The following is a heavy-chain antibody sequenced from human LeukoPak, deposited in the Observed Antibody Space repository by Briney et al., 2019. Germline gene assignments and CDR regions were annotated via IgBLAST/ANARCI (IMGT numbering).Heavy chain of an antibody. CDR1: EFTFTSYE. J-gene: IGHJ3*02. CDR2: ISSSGRTM. CDR3: ARDLWYSGSRAPPRAFDI. V-gene: IGHV3-48*03. Sequence: GGSLRLSCAASEFTFTSYELNWVRQAPGKGLEWVSFISSSGRTMYYADSMKGRFTVSRDNAKNSVYLQMNSLRAEDTAVYYCARDLWYSGSRAPPRAFDIWGQGTMVTVSS. D-gene: IGHD1-26*01.